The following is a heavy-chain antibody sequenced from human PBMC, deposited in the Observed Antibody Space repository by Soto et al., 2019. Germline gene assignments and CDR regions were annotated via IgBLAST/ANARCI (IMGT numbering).Heavy chain of an antibody. CDR1: GGSISSYY. CDR2: IYYSGST. J-gene: IGHJ4*02. D-gene: IGHD3-3*01. CDR3: ASYDFWSGYHIDY. V-gene: IGHV4-59*08. Sequence: SETLSLTCTVSGGSISSYYWSWIRQPPGKGLEWIGYIYYSGSTNYNPSLKSRVTISVDTSKNQFSLKLSSVTAADTAVYYCASYDFWSGYHIDYWGQGTLVTVSS.